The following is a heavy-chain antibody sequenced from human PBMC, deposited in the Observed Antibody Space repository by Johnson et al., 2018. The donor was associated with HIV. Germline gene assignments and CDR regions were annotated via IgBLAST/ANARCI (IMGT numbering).Heavy chain of an antibody. D-gene: IGHD3-22*01. Sequence: VPLVESLGGFVQPGGSLRLSCASSAFTFINYAMSWVRQAPGKGLEWVSSISGRGGSKYYADYAKGRFTISRDNSKNTLYLQMNSLRAEDTAVHYCAKVRYYDRDAFDIWGPGTLVTVSP. CDR1: AFTFINYA. V-gene: IGHV3-23*04. CDR2: ISGRGGSK. J-gene: IGHJ3*02. CDR3: AKVRYYDRDAFDI.